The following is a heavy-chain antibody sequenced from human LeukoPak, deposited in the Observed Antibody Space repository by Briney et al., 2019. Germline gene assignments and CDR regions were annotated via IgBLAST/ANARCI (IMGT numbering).Heavy chain of an antibody. CDR2: ISGSGRTT. CDR3: AKDFRSGYFGEYSN. D-gene: IGHD3-10*01. CDR1: GFTFNTYA. Sequence: GGSLRLSCAASGFTFNTYAMSWVRQAPGKGLEWVSGISGSGRTTFYADSVKGRFTISRDNSNNTLYLQMKSLRAEDTAVYYCAKDFRSGYFGEYSNWGQGTLVTVSS. V-gene: IGHV3-23*01. J-gene: IGHJ4*02.